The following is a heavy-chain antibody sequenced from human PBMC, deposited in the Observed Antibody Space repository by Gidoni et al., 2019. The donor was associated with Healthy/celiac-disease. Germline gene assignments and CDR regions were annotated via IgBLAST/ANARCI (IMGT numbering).Heavy chain of an antibody. CDR1: GGTFSSYA. CDR3: ARGGYCSGGSCYFYYYYGMDV. V-gene: IGHV1-69*01. J-gene: IGHJ6*02. Sequence: QVQLVQSGAEVKKPGSSVKVYCKASGGTFSSYAISWVRQAPGQGLEWMGGIIPIFGTANYAQKFQGRVTITADESTSTAYMELSSLRSEDTAVYYCARGGYCSGGSCYFYYYYGMDVWGQGTTVTVSS. D-gene: IGHD2-15*01. CDR2: IIPIFGTA.